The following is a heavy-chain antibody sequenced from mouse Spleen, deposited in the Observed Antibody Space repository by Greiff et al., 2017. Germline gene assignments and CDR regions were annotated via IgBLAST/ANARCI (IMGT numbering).Heavy chain of an antibody. D-gene: IGHD2-4*01. CDR1: GYTFTSYW. V-gene: IGHV1-69*02. CDR2: IDPSDSYT. J-gene: IGHJ2*01. CDR3: ARSGGLRPGAYFDY. Sequence: QVQLQQPGAELVKPGASVKLSCKASGYTFTSYWMHWVKQRPGQGLEWIGEIDPSDSYTNYNQKFKGKATLTVDKSSSTAYMQLSSLTSEDSAVYYCARSGGLRPGAYFDYWGQGTTLTVSS.